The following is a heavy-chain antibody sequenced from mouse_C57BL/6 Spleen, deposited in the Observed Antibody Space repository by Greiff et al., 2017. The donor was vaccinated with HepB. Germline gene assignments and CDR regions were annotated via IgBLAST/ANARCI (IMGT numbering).Heavy chain of an antibody. CDR1: GYAFSSSW. D-gene: IGHD2-3*01. V-gene: IGHV1-82*01. CDR2: IYPGDGDT. CDR3: ARREGYSWFAY. Sequence: VQLKESGPELVKPGASVKISCKASGYAFSSSWMNWVKQRPGKGLEWIGRIYPGDGDTNYNGKFKGKATLTADKSSSTAYMQLSSLTSEDSAVYFWARREGYSWFAYWGQGTLVTVSA. J-gene: IGHJ3*01.